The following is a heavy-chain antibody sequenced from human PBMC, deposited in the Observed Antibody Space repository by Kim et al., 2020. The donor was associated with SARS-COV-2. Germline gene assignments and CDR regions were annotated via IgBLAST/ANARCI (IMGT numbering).Heavy chain of an antibody. CDR3: ARDLRWDYYSMDL. Sequence: GGSLRLSCAASGFTFSSYGMHWVRQAPGKGLEWVAVIWYDGSNKYYADSVKGRFTISRDNSKNTLYLQMNSLRAEDTAVYYCARDLRWDYYSMDLCGQGTTVIVSS. J-gene: IGHJ6*02. CDR1: GFTFSSYG. D-gene: IGHD2-21*01. V-gene: IGHV3-33*01. CDR2: IWYDGSNK.